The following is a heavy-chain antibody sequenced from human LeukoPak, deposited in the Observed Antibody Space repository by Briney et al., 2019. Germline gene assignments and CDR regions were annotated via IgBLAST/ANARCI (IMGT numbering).Heavy chain of an antibody. Sequence: SETLSLSCTVSGGSISSSSYYWGWIRQSPGRGLEWIASIFYSGITYYNPSLKSRVTISADTSKNQFSLRLNSVTAADTAVYYCAREYSSTTFYYRLDVWGQGTTVTVSS. CDR2: IFYSGIT. D-gene: IGHD2-2*01. CDR1: GGSISSSSYY. CDR3: AREYSSTTFYYRLDV. J-gene: IGHJ6*02. V-gene: IGHV4-39*02.